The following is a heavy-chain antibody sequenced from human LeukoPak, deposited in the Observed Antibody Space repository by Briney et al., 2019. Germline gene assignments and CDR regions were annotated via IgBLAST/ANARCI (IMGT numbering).Heavy chain of an antibody. CDR2: ISRSSSYI. CDR1: GFTFSSYS. Sequence: GGSLRLSCAASGFTFSSYSMNWVRQAPGKGLEWVSSISRSSSYIYYADSVKGRFTISRDNAKNSLYLQMNSLRAEDTAVYYCARVLDYGDLEPHLDYWGQGTLVTVSS. D-gene: IGHD4-17*01. CDR3: ARVLDYGDLEPHLDY. J-gene: IGHJ4*02. V-gene: IGHV3-21*01.